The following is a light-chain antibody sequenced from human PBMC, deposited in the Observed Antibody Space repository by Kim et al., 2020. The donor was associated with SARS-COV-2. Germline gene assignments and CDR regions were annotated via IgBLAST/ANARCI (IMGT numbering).Light chain of an antibody. CDR3: QSYDSSNHRS. CDR1: SGSIASNY. Sequence: LTQPHSVSESPGKTVTISCTGSSGSIASNYVQWYQQRPGSAPTTVIYEDNQRPSGVPDRFSGSIDSSSNSASLTISGLKTEDEADYYCQSYDSSNHRSFGTGAKVTVL. CDR2: EDN. V-gene: IGLV6-57*02. J-gene: IGLJ1*01.